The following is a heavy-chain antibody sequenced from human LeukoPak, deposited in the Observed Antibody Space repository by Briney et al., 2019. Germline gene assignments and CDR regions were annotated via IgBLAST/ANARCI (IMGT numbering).Heavy chain of an antibody. J-gene: IGHJ3*02. CDR1: GFTFSRYW. Sequence: PGGSLRLSCAASGFTFSRYWMSWARQAPGKGLEWVANIKPDGSEKYYVDSMKGRFTISRDNAENSLYLQMNSLRAEDTAVYYCAKGLLTRCSSTSCYDAFDIWGQGTMVTVSS. CDR3: AKGLLTRCSSTSCYDAFDI. D-gene: IGHD2-2*01. CDR2: IKPDGSEK. V-gene: IGHV3-7*01.